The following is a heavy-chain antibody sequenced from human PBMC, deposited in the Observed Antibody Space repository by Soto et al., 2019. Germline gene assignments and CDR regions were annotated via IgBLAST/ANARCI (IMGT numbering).Heavy chain of an antibody. J-gene: IGHJ6*03. CDR2: IQSGGPT. Sequence: GGYLRLSCAASGFTVSSKYMSWVRQAPGKGLEWVSLIQSGGPTYYADSVKGRFTISRDTSENTVHLQMDSLRAEDTAIYYCARDDVLCDGCRCYGVPLDVSSKGT. V-gene: IGHV3-66*01. CDR1: GFTVSSKY. D-gene: IGHD2-15*01. CDR3: ARDDVLCDGCRCYGVPLDV.